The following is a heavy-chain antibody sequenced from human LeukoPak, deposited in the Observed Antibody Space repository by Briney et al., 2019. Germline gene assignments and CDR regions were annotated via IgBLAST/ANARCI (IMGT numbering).Heavy chain of an antibody. V-gene: IGHV4-59*01. CDR3: ARGRRTAVVTDFDY. CDR2: IHYSGSS. Sequence: PSETLSLTCTVSGGXISSYYCTWIRQPPGKGQEWLGYIHYSGSSRSHPSLNSRVTMSVDTSKSQFSLKLTSVTAADTAAYYCARGRRTAVVTDFDYWGQGILVTVSS. J-gene: IGHJ4*02. CDR1: GGXISSYY. D-gene: IGHD2-21*02.